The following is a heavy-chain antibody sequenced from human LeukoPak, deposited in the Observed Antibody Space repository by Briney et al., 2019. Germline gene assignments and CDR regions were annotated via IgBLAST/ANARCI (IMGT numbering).Heavy chain of an antibody. CDR3: ARDAAMTYRGYFDI. CDR2: ISSSGSTI. J-gene: IGHJ2*01. CDR1: GFTFSSYE. D-gene: IGHD6-25*01. V-gene: IGHV3-48*03. Sequence: PGGSLRLSCAASGFTFSSYEMNWVRQAPGKGLEWVSYISSSGSTIYYADSVKGRFTISRDNSEKTVFLQMHSLRPEDTGVYYCARDAAMTYRGYFDIWGRGTLVTVSS.